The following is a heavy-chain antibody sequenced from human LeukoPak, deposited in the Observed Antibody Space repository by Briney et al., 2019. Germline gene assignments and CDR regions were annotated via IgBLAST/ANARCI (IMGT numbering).Heavy chain of an antibody. CDR2: INPNSGGT. Sequence: ASVKVSCKASGYTFTGYYMHWVRQAPGQGLEWMGWINPNSGGTNYAQKFQGRVTMTRDTSISTAYMELSRLRSDDTAVYYCARSDYDFWSGYRYYYYMDVWGKGTTVTVSS. V-gene: IGHV1-2*02. J-gene: IGHJ6*03. CDR1: GYTFTGYY. CDR3: ARSDYDFWSGYRYYYYMDV. D-gene: IGHD3-3*01.